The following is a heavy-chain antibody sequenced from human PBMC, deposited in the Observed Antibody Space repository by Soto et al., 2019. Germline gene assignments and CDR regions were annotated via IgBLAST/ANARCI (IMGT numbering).Heavy chain of an antibody. Sequence: QVQLVESGGGVVQPGRSLRLSCAASGFTFSSYAMHWVRQAPGKGLEWVAVISYDGSNKYYADSVKGRFTISRDNSKNTLYLQMNSLRAEDTALYYWARPVLPRVSSSSGVGYFDYWGQGTLVTVSS. CDR3: ARPVLPRVSSSSGVGYFDY. J-gene: IGHJ4*02. CDR2: ISYDGSNK. D-gene: IGHD6-6*01. CDR1: GFTFSSYA. V-gene: IGHV3-30-3*01.